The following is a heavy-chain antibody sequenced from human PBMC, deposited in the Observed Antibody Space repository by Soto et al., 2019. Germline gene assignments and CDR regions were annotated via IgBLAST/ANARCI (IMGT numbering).Heavy chain of an antibody. Sequence: PSQTLSLTCTVSGGSISSYYWSWIRQPPGKGLEWIGYIYYSGSTNYNPSFKSRVTISVDTSKNQFSLKLSSVTAADTAVYYCARVGILTGYLYYFDYWGQGTLVTVSS. J-gene: IGHJ4*02. CDR1: GGSISSYY. CDR3: ARVGILTGYLYYFDY. CDR2: IYYSGST. V-gene: IGHV4-59*01. D-gene: IGHD3-9*01.